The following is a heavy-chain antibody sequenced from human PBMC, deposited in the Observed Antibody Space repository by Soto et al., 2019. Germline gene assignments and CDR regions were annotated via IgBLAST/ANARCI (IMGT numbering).Heavy chain of an antibody. Sequence: QVQLVQSGAEVKKPGASVKVSCKASGYTFTSYAMHWVRQAPGQRLEWMGWINAGNGNTKYSQKFQGRVTITRDTSASTAYMELSSLRSEDTAVYYCARASRITLVRGVLTSLDYWGQGTLVTVSS. CDR3: ARASRITLVRGVLTSLDY. CDR1: GYTFTSYA. D-gene: IGHD3-10*01. V-gene: IGHV1-3*01. CDR2: INAGNGNT. J-gene: IGHJ4*02.